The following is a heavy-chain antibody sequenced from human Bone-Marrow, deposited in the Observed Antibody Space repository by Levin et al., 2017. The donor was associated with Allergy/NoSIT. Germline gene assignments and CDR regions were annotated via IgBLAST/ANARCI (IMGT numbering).Heavy chain of an antibody. J-gene: IGHJ3*02. Sequence: PSETLSLTCTVSGGSISSYYWSWIRQPPGKGLEWIGYIYYSGSTNYNPSLKSRVTISVDTSKNQFSLKLSSVTAADTAVYYCARDLGPFQLLSGVHYGAFDIWGQGTMVTVSS. V-gene: IGHV4-59*01. CDR2: IYYSGST. CDR1: GGSISSYY. CDR3: ARDLGPFQLLSGVHYGAFDI. D-gene: IGHD2-2*01.